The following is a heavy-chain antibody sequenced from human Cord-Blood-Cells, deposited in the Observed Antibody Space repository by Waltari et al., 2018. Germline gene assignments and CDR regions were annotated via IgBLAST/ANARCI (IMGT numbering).Heavy chain of an antibody. CDR2: IIPIFGTA. Sequence: QVQLVQSGAEVKKPGSSVKVSCKASGGTFSSYAISRVRQAPGQGLEWMGGIIPIFGTANYAQKFQGRVTITADESTSTAYMELSSLRSEDTAVYYCARGGAATRRDYYYYGMDVWGQGTTVTVSS. J-gene: IGHJ6*02. CDR3: ARGGAATRRDYYYYGMDV. V-gene: IGHV1-69*01. D-gene: IGHD2-15*01. CDR1: GGTFSSYA.